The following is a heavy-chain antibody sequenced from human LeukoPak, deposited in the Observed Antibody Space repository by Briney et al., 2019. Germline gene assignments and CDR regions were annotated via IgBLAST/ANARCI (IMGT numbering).Heavy chain of an antibody. CDR1: GGSISSYY. CDR2: IYSSGST. CDR3: AKSGGYGLIDY. V-gene: IGHV4-39*01. D-gene: IGHD1-26*01. Sequence: SETLSLTCSVSGGSISSYYWGWIRQPPGKGLEWIGSIYSSGSTYYNASLQSRVTISIETSKNQISLRLNSVTAADTAIYYCAKSGGYGLIDYWGQGTLVTVSS. J-gene: IGHJ4*02.